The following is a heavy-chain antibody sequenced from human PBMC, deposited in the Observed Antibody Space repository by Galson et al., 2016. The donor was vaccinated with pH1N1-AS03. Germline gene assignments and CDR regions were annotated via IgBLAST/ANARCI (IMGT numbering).Heavy chain of an antibody. V-gene: IGHV3-9*01. CDR1: GFRFDDYA. J-gene: IGHJ4*02. Sequence: SLRLSCAVSGFRFDDYAMHWVRQAPGKGLEWVSSISWNSNKIDYADSVKGRFTISRDNARNTLYLQMNSLRAEDTAVYFCSTGGTIYYTDDCYPGAYWGQGTLLTVSS. CDR3: STGGTIYYTDDCYPGAY. CDR2: ISWNSNKI. D-gene: IGHD2-21*02.